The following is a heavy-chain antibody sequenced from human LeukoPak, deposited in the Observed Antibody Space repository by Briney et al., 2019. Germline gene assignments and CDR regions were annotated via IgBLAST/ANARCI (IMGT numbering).Heavy chain of an antibody. CDR1: GYTFTGYY. Sequence: ASVKVSCKASGYTFTGYYMHWVRQAPGQGLEWMGWINPNSGGTNYAQKFQGRVTMTRDTSISTAYMELSRLRSDDTAVYYCAVGEGGYDSSGYYYEPKIPPVDYWGQGTLVTVSS. D-gene: IGHD3-22*01. V-gene: IGHV1-2*02. J-gene: IGHJ4*02. CDR2: INPNSGGT. CDR3: AVGEGGYDSSGYYYEPKIPPVDY.